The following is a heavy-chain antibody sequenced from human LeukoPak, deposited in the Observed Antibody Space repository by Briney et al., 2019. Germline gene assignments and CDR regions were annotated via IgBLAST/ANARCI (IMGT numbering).Heavy chain of an antibody. J-gene: IGHJ4*02. CDR3: ARGDPHGY. CDR1: GFTFKNYA. CDR2: ISGSGGNT. D-gene: IGHD3-16*01. V-gene: IGHV3-23*01. Sequence: PGGSLRLSCAASGFTFKNYAMNWVRQDPGKGLEWVSAISGSGGNTYYADSVKGRFTISRDNSKNTLYLQMNSLRAEDTAVYYCARGDPHGYWGQGTLVTVSS.